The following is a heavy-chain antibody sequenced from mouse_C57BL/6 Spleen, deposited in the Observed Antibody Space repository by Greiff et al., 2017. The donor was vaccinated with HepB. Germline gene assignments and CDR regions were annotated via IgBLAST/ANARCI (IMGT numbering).Heavy chain of an antibody. CDR3: TTGLLRPYFDY. CDR2: IDPEDGDT. D-gene: IGHD2-3*01. J-gene: IGHJ2*01. V-gene: IGHV14-1*01. CDR1: GFNIKDYY. Sequence: VQLQQSGAELVRPGASVKLSCTASGFNIKDYYMHWVKQRPEQGLEWIGRIDPEDGDTESAPKFQGKATMTADTSSNTAYLQLSSLTSEDTAVYYCTTGLLRPYFDYWGQGTTLTVSS.